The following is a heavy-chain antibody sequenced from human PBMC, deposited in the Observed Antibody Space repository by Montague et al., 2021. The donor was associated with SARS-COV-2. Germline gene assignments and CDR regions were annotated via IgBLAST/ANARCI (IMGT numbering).Heavy chain of an antibody. J-gene: IGHJ4*02. D-gene: IGHD6-19*01. V-gene: IGHV3-21*01. CDR2: ITSRSSDT. CDR3: AREKGIAVAGTDY. CDR1: GFPFSSYT. Sequence: SRRLSCAGSGFPFSSYTMNWVRQAPGKGLEWVSSITSRSSDTFYADSVKGRFTISRDNTKNSLYLQMNSLRAEDTAVYYCAREKGIAVAGTDYWGQGTLLTVSS.